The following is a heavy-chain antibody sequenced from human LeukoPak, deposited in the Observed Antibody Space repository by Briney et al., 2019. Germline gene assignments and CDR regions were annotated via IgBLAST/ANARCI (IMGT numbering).Heavy chain of an antibody. CDR3: ARDSSRKLDY. D-gene: IGHD6-13*01. CDR2: TYYRSKWYN. V-gene: IGHV6-1*01. CDR1: GDSVSNNSAA. Sequence: SQTLSLTCAISGDSVSNNSAAWNWIRQSPSRGLEWLGRTYYRSKWYNDYAVSVKSRMTVNTDTSKNLLSLQLNSVTPEDTAVYYCARDSSRKLDYWGQGTLVTVSS. J-gene: IGHJ4*02.